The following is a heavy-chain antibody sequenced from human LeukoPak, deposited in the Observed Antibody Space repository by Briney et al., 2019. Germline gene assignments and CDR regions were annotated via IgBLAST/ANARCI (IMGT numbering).Heavy chain of an antibody. D-gene: IGHD5-12*01. CDR2: IRYDGSNK. CDR3: AKATGWLRYFDY. J-gene: IGHJ4*02. Sequence: PGGSLRLSCAASGFTFSSYGMHWVRQAPGKGLEGVAFIRYDGSNKYYADSVKGRFTISRDNSKNTLYLQMNSLRAEDTAVYYCAKATGWLRYFDYWGQGTLVTVSS. CDR1: GFTFSSYG. V-gene: IGHV3-30*02.